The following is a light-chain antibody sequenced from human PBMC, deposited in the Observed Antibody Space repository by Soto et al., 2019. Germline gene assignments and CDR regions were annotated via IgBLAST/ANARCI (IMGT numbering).Light chain of an antibody. V-gene: IGKV1-5*03. CDR3: QQYNFYPLT. CDR2: KAS. J-gene: IGKJ4*01. Sequence: DIQMTQSPSTLSGSVGDRVTITCRASQTISSWLAWYQQKPGKAPKLLIYKASTLKSGVPSRFSGSGSGTEFTLTISSLQPDDFATYYCQQYNFYPLTFGGGTRWIS. CDR1: QTISSW.